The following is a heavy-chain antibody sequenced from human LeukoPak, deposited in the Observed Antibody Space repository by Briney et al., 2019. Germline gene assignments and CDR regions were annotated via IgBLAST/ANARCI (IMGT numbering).Heavy chain of an antibody. D-gene: IGHD4-11*01. V-gene: IGHV3-7*04. Sequence: GGSLRLSCAASGFTFSSYWMSWVRQAPGKGLEWVANIKQDGSEKYYVDAVKGRFTISRDNAKNLLYLQMNSLRADDTAVYYCAREDYIDAFDIWGQGTMVTVSS. J-gene: IGHJ3*02. CDR3: AREDYIDAFDI. CDR1: GFTFSSYW. CDR2: IKQDGSEK.